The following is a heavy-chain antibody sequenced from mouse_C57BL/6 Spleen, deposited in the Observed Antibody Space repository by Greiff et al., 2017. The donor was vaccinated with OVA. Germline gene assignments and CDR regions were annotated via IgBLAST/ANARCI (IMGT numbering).Heavy chain of an antibody. V-gene: IGHV1-52*01. J-gene: IGHJ1*03. CDR1: GYTFTSYW. CDR3: ARSYYDPYYWYFDV. CDR2: IDPSDSET. D-gene: IGHD2-10*01. Sequence: QVQLKQPGAELVRPGSSVKLSCKASGYTFTSYWMHWVKQRPIQGLEWIGNIDPSDSETHYNQKFKDKATLTVDKSSSTAYMQLSSLTSEDSAVYYCARSYYDPYYWYFDVWGTGTTVTVSS.